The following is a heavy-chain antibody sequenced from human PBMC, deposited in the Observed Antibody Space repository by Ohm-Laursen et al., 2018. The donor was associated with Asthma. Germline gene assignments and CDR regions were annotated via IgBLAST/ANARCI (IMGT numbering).Heavy chain of an antibody. CDR1: GGTFTNYV. J-gene: IGHJ5*02. V-gene: IGHV1-69*13. CDR3: ARGSDYSPSGS. CDR2: INSVFATT. Sequence: GASVKVSCKSSGGTFTNYVIGWVRQAPGQGLEWMGGINSVFATTDYGQKFRGRVTITADESTATVYMELSSLRSEDTAVYYCARGSDYSPSGSWGQGTLVTVSS. D-gene: IGHD4-11*01.